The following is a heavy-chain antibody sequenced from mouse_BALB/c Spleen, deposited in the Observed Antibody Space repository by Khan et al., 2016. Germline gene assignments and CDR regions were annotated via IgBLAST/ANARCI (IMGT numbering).Heavy chain of an antibody. V-gene: IGHV4-1*02. J-gene: IGHJ2*01. Sequence: EVKLLESGGGLVQPGGSLKLSCAASGFDCRRYWMNWVRQAPGKGLAWIGEINPDSSTINYTPSLKDKFIISRENAKNTLYLQMSYVRSEDTALYYCGRLSYSGFVDCWGQCATLTVSS. CDR1: GFDCRRYW. CDR3: GRLSYSGFVDC. CDR2: INPDSSTI. D-gene: IGHD1-1*01.